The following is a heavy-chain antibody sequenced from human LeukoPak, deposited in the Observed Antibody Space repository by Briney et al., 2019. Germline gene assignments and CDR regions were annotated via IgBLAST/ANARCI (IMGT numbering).Heavy chain of an antibody. CDR3: ARGGTMVPDY. D-gene: IGHD3-10*01. CDR2: IYYSGST. J-gene: IGHJ4*02. Sequence: PSETLSLTCTVSGGSISSYYWSWIRQPPGKGLEWIGYIYYSGSTNYNPSLKSRVTISVDTSKNQFSLKLSSVTAADTAVYYCARGGTMVPDYWGQGTLVTVSS. CDR1: GGSISSYY. V-gene: IGHV4-59*01.